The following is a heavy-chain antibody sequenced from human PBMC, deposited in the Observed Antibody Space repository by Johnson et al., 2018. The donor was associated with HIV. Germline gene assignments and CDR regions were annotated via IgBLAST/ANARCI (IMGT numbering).Heavy chain of an antibody. CDR3: AKEGEGYYGSGSLGFDAFDI. Sequence: EVQVVESGGGLVQPGGSLRLSCAASGFTFSSYAMSWVRQAPGKGLEWVSAISGSGGSTYYADSVKGRFPISGDNSKNTLYLQMNSLRAEDTAVYYCAKEGEGYYGSGSLGFDAFDIWGQGTMVTVSS. V-gene: IGHV3-23*04. D-gene: IGHD3-10*01. CDR2: ISGSGGST. J-gene: IGHJ3*02. CDR1: GFTFSSYA.